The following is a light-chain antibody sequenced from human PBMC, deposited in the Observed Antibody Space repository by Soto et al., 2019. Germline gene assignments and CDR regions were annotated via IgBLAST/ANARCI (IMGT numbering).Light chain of an antibody. Sequence: IHMTQSPSSLSAPLGDRVTITFQASQNINNYLNWYQQKPGRAPKLLIYDASNLEAGVPSRFRGSGSGTDFTFTISRLQPEDIATYYCQQYENLPTFGQGTRLEI. V-gene: IGKV1-33*01. CDR2: DAS. J-gene: IGKJ5*01. CDR3: QQYENLPT. CDR1: QNINNY.